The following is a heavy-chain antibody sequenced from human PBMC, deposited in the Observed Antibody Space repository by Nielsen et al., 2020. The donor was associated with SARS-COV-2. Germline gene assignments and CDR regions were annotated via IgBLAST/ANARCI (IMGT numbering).Heavy chain of an antibody. D-gene: IGHD3-22*01. CDR2: IGTAGDT. CDR1: GFTFSSYD. CDR3: ARGGYDSSGYYYYYGMDV. Sequence: GESLKISCAASGFTFSSYDMHWVRQATGKGLEWVSAIGTAGDTYYPGSVKGRFTISRENAKNSLYLQMNSLRDGDTAVYYCARGGYDSSGYYYYYGMDVWGQGTTVTVSS. V-gene: IGHV3-13*04. J-gene: IGHJ6*02.